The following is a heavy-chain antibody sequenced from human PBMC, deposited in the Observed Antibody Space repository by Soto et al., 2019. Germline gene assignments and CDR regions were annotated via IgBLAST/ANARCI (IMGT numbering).Heavy chain of an antibody. J-gene: IGHJ6*03. D-gene: IGHD3-22*01. Sequence: SETLSLTCTVSGGSISSYYWSWIRQPPGKGLEWIGYIYYSGSTNYNPSLKSRVTISVDTSKNQFSLKLSSVTAADTAVYYCARVIASMIPDYYYYYMDVWGKGTTVTVSS. CDR3: ARVIASMIPDYYYYYMDV. CDR2: IYYSGST. CDR1: GGSISSYY. V-gene: IGHV4-59*01.